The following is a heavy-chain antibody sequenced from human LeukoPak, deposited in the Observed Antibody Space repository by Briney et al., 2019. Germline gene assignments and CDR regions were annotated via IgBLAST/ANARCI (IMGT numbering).Heavy chain of an antibody. J-gene: IGHJ4*02. Sequence: GGSLRLSCTASGFTFGDYAMSWVRQAPGKGLEWVGFIRSKAYGGTTEYAASVKGRFTISRDNSKNTLYLQMNSLRAEDTAVYYCAKEPYYDSSGASRPFDYWGQGTLVTVSS. V-gene: IGHV3-49*04. CDR3: AKEPYYDSSGASRPFDY. D-gene: IGHD3-22*01. CDR2: IRSKAYGGTT. CDR1: GFTFGDYA.